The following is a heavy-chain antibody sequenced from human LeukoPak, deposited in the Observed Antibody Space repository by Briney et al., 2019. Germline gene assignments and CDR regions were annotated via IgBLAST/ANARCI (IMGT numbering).Heavy chain of an antibody. CDR2: ISYDGSNK. V-gene: IGHV3-30*04. D-gene: IGHD3-22*01. Sequence: GGSLRLSCAASGFTFSSYAMHWVRQAPGKGLEWVAVISYDGSNKYYADSVKGRFTISRDNSKNTLYLQVNSLRAEDTAVYYCATTAPPFYDSSGPLDYWGQGTLVTVSS. J-gene: IGHJ4*02. CDR1: GFTFSSYA. CDR3: ATTAPPFYDSSGPLDY.